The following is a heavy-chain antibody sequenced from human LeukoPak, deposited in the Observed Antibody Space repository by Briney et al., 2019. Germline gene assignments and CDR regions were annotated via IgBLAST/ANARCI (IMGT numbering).Heavy chain of an antibody. CDR2: INHSGST. CDR3: ARVGGYCSSTSCYNPYYYYYYMDV. D-gene: IGHD2-2*02. CDR1: GGSFSGYY. J-gene: IGHJ6*03. V-gene: IGHV4-34*01. Sequence: PSETLSLTCAVYGGSFSGYYWSWIRQPPGKGLEWMGEINHSGSTNYNPSLKSRVTISVDTSKNQFSLKLSSVTAAGTAVYYCARVGGYCSSTSCYNPYYYYYYMDVWGKGTTVTVSS.